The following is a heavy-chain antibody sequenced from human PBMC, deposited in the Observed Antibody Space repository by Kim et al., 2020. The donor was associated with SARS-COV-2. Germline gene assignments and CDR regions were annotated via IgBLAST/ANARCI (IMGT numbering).Heavy chain of an antibody. D-gene: IGHD3-10*01. CDR3: AKDMIVVCYYGSGSAFDY. V-gene: IGHV3-43D*03. J-gene: IGHJ4*02. Sequence: KGRFTISRDNSKNSLYLQMNSLRADGSALYYCAKDMIVVCYYGSGSAFDYWGQGTLVTVSS.